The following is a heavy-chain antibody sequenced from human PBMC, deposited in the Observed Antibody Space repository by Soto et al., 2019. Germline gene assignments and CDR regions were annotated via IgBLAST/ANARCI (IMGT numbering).Heavy chain of an antibody. CDR2: ISGSGGST. CDR1: GFTFSNCA. Sequence: EVQLLESGGGLVQPGGSLRLSCAASGFTFSNCAVTWVRQAPGKGLEWVSTISGSGGSTYYAASVKGRFTISRDNSKNTLYLKMNSLRAEDTAVYYCAKDQGSSWYEIDYWGQGTLVTVSS. J-gene: IGHJ4*02. D-gene: IGHD6-13*01. V-gene: IGHV3-23*01. CDR3: AKDQGSSWYEIDY.